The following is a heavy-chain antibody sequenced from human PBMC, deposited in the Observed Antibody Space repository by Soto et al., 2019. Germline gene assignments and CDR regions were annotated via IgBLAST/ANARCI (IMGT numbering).Heavy chain of an antibody. CDR2: LSYSGST. V-gene: IGHV4-39*01. CDR1: GDSIRSSPYF. Sequence: PSETLSLTCIVSGDSIRSSPYFWGWIRHPPVKGLEWLGTLSYSGSTYYNPSLRSRVTISEDTSKNQFSLKLTSVTAADTAVYYCARRMSVRGVIEWSDPWGQGTIVTV. CDR3: ARRMSVRGVIEWSDP. J-gene: IGHJ5*02. D-gene: IGHD3-10*01.